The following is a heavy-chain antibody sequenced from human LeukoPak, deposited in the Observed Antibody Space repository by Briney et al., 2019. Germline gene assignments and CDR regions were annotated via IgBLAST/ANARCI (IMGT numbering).Heavy chain of an antibody. CDR1: GFSFSNYG. J-gene: IGHJ3*02. CDR2: MQYDGSVE. D-gene: IGHD3-22*01. V-gene: IGHV3-30*02. CDR3: AKIHRSPTYSSGYYDDEALRNAFDI. Sequence: GGSLRLSCVASGFSFSNYGTHWVRQAPGKGLEWVTFMQYDGSVEFYADSVKGRFTISRDNSKNTLYLQMNSLRAEDTAVYYCAKIHRSPTYSSGYYDDEALRNAFDIWGQGTMVTVSS.